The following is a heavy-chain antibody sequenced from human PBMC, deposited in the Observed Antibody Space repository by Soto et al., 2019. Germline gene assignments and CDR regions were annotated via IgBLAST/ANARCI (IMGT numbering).Heavy chain of an antibody. Sequence: SETLSLTCTVSGGSIRSGGYYWSWVRQNPRKGLEWIGNIYYSGNTYYNPSLKSRLTISVDTSKNQFSLNLSSVTAADTAVYYCARDRLMSTAGTARHYFGLDVWGQGTTVTVSS. J-gene: IGHJ6*02. CDR1: GGSIRSGGYY. V-gene: IGHV4-31*03. D-gene: IGHD2-8*01. CDR3: ARDRLMSTAGTARHYFGLDV. CDR2: IYYSGNT.